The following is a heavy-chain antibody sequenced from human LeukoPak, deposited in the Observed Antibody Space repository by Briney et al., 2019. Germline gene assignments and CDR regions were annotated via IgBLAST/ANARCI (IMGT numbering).Heavy chain of an antibody. V-gene: IGHV1-69*04. J-gene: IGHJ4*02. D-gene: IGHD2-15*01. CDR1: GDTFSMYT. CDR2: IIPIPDIA. CDR3: ARDHCSGGTCLGGH. Sequence: ASVKVSCKASGDTFSMYTFSWVRQAPGQGLEWMGRIIPIPDIANYPQKFQGRVTITADILTSTTYMELSSLRSDDTAMYYCARDHCSGGTCLGGHWGQGTLVTVSS.